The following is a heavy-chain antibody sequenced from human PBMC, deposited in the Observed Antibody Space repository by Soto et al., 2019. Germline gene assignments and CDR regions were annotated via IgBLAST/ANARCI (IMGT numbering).Heavy chain of an antibody. V-gene: IGHV3-23*01. CDR3: AKDLGYCSSTSCYSYFGY. D-gene: IGHD2-2*02. J-gene: IGHJ4*02. Sequence: PGGSLRLSCAASGFTFSSYAMSWVRQAPGKGLEWVSAISGSGGSTYYADSVKGRFTISRDNSKNTLYLQMNSLRAEDTAVYYCAKDLGYCSSTSCYSYFGYWGQGTLVTVSS. CDR2: ISGSGGST. CDR1: GFTFSSYA.